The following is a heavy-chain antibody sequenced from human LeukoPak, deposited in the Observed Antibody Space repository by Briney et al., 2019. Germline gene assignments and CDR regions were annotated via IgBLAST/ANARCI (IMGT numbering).Heavy chain of an antibody. J-gene: IGHJ5*02. D-gene: IGHD2-2*01. CDR3: ARSSNNHYYHPFDP. V-gene: IGHV4-59*08. CDR2: IYYSGST. Sequence: PSETLSLTCTVSGGSISSYYWSWIRQPPGKGLEWIGYIYYSGSTNYNPSLKSRVTISVDTSKNQFSLKLSSVTAADTAVYYCARSSNNHYYHPFDPWGQGTLVTVSS. CDR1: GGSISSYY.